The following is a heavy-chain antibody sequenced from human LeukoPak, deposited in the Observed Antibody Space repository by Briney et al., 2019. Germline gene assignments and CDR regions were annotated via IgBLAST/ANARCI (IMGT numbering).Heavy chain of an antibody. CDR2: IDLNSGGT. CDR1: GYTFTVYY. CDR3: ARVIVGYGNDATRRFDP. V-gene: IGHV1-2*02. D-gene: IGHD4-17*01. Sequence: ASVKVSCKASGYTFTVYYIHWMRQAPGQGLERMGWIDLNSGGTNYAQKFQGRVTTTRDTSISAAYMELSRLRSDDTAVYYCARVIVGYGNDATRRFDPWGQGTLVTVSS. J-gene: IGHJ5*02.